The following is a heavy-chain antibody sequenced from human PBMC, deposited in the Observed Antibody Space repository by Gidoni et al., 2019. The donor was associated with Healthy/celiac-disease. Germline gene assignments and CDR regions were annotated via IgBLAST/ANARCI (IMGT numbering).Heavy chain of an antibody. Sequence: QVTLRESGPALVKPTQTLTLTCTFPGFSLSTSGMCVSWIRQPPGTALAWLARIDWDDDKYYSTSLKPRLTISKDTSKNQVVLTMTNMDPVDTATYYCARIHGSGDWYFDLWGRGTLVTVSS. D-gene: IGHD3-10*01. CDR1: GFSLSTSGMC. V-gene: IGHV2-70*15. CDR3: ARIHGSGDWYFDL. CDR2: IDWDDDK. J-gene: IGHJ2*01.